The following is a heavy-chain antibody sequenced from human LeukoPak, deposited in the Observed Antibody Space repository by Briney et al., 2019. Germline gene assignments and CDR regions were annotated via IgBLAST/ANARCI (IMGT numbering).Heavy chain of an antibody. CDR1: GSTFSSYW. V-gene: IGHV3-7*01. D-gene: IGHD3-10*01. CDR2: IKQDGSEK. J-gene: IGHJ4*02. CDR3: ARTRGLLWFEDY. Sequence: GGSLRLSCAASGSTFSSYWMSWVRQAPGKGLEWVANIKQDGSEKYYVDSVKGRFTISRDNAKNSLYLQMNSLRAEDTAVYYCARTRGLLWFEDYWGQGTLVTVSS.